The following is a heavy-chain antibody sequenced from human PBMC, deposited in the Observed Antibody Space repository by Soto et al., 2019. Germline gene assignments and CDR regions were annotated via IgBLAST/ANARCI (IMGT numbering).Heavy chain of an antibody. CDR3: AKGSTAMTYFDY. CDR2: ISYDGSNK. Sequence: QVQLVESGGGVVQPGRSLRLSCAASGFTFSSYGMHWVRQAPGKGLEWVAVISYDGSNKYYADSVKGRFTISRDNSKNTLYLHMNSLRAEHTAVYYCAKGSTAMTYFDYWGQGTLVTVSS. J-gene: IGHJ4*02. D-gene: IGHD5-18*01. V-gene: IGHV3-30*18. CDR1: GFTFSSYG.